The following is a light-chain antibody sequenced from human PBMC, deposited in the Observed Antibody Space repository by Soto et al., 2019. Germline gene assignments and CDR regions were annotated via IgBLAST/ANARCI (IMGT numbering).Light chain of an antibody. CDR2: AAS. CDR3: QQSYSTPFT. J-gene: IGKJ3*01. CDR1: QSISTY. Sequence: DIQMTQSPSSLSASVGERVTITCRASQSISTYLNWYQQKPGQAPTLLIYAASSLQSGVPSRFSGSGSETDFTLTISSLQPEDFAAYYCQQSYSTPFTFGPGTKVDIK. V-gene: IGKV1-39*01.